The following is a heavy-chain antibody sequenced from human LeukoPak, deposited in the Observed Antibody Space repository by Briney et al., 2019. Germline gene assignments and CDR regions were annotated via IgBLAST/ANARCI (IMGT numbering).Heavy chain of an antibody. Sequence: SETLSLTCTVSGGSISSYYWSWIRQPPGKGLEWIGYIYYSGSTNYNPSPKSRVTISVDTSKNQFSLKLSSVTAADTAVYYCARADYYDSSGPDFDYWGQGTLVTVSS. D-gene: IGHD3-22*01. V-gene: IGHV4-59*08. J-gene: IGHJ4*02. CDR1: GGSISSYY. CDR2: IYYSGST. CDR3: ARADYYDSSGPDFDY.